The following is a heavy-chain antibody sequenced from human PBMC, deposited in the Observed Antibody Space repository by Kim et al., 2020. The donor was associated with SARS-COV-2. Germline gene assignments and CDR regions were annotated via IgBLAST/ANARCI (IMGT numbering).Heavy chain of an antibody. J-gene: IGHJ6*02. CDR3: ARDPRKNPVPLGYYYYYAMDV. CDR2: IYYSGST. CDR1: GGSISSGGYY. V-gene: IGHV4-31*03. Sequence: SETLSLTCTVSGGSISSGGYYWSWIRQHPGKGLEWIGYIYYSGSTYYNPSLKSRVTISVDTSKNQFSLKLSSVTASDTAVYYCARDPRKNPVPLGYYYYYAMDVWGQGTTVTVSS.